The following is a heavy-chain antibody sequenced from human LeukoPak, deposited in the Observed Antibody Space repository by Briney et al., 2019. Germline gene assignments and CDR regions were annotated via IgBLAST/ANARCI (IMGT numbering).Heavy chain of an antibody. D-gene: IGHD3-10*01. CDR2: FDPEDGET. Sequence: ASVKVSCKVSGYTLTELSIHWVRQAPGKGLEWMGGFDPEDGETIYAQKFQGRVTMTEDTSTNTAYMELSSLRSEDTAVYYCGTLGWFWEAYGMDVWGQGTTVTVSS. CDR1: GYTLTELS. CDR3: GTLGWFWEAYGMDV. V-gene: IGHV1-24*01. J-gene: IGHJ6*02.